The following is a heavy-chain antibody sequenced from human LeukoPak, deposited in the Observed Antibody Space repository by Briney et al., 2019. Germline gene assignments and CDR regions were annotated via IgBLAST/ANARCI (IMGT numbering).Heavy chain of an antibody. Sequence: SETLSLTCTVSGGSISSYYWSWIRQPPGKGLEWIGYIYYSGSTNYNPSLRSRVTISVDTSKNQFSLKLSSVTAADTAVYYCARSMDHYDFWSGPGYWGQGTLVTVSS. CDR1: GGSISSYY. D-gene: IGHD3-3*01. J-gene: IGHJ4*02. CDR2: IYYSGST. V-gene: IGHV4-59*12. CDR3: ARSMDHYDFWSGPGY.